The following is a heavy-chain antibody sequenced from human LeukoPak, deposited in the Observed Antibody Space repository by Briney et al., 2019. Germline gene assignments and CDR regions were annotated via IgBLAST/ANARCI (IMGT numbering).Heavy chain of an antibody. V-gene: IGHV3-73*01. CDR2: IRSKANSYAT. D-gene: IGHD2-2*01. Sequence: GGSLRLSCAASGFTFSGSAMHWVRQASGKGLEWVGRIRSKANSYATAYAASVKGRFTISRDDSKNTAYLQMNSLETEDTAVYYCTRHSCSSTSCYDYWGQGTLVTVSS. CDR1: GFTFSGSA. J-gene: IGHJ4*02. CDR3: TRHSCSSTSCYDY.